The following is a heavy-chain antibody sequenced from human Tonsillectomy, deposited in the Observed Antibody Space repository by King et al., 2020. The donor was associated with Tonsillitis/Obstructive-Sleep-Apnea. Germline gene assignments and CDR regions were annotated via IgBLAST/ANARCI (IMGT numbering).Heavy chain of an antibody. CDR3: ARGYIVGSTGYFDY. D-gene: IGHD1-26*01. CDR1: GFSFSTYA. J-gene: IGHJ4*02. V-gene: IGHV3-64*04. CDR2: ISSNGGST. Sequence: VQLVESGGGLVQPGGYLRLSCSASGFSFSTYAVHWVRQAPGKGLEYVSAISSNGGSTYYADSVKGRFTVSRDNPKNTLYLQMNSLKAEDTAVYYCARGYIVGSTGYFDYWGQGTLVTVSS.